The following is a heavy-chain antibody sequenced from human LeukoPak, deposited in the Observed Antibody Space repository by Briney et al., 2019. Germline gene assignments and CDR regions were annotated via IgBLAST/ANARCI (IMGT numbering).Heavy chain of an antibody. CDR1: GFTVINNY. D-gene: IGHD6-13*01. J-gene: IGHJ4*02. CDR2: IYSGGST. Sequence: GGSLRLSCAVSGFTVINNYMSWVRQAPGKGLEWVSGIYSGGSTYYADSVKGRFTISRDNSNNTLYLQMNSLRAEDTAVYYCARAGYQNRRDSRYPFDYWGQGTLVTVSS. CDR3: ARAGYQNRRDSRYPFDY. V-gene: IGHV3-66*02.